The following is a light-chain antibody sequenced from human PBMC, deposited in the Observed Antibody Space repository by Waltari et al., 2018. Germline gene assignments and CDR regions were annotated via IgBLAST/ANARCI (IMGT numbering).Light chain of an antibody. V-gene: IGLV2-8*01. CDR3: SSYAGSNNLV. CDR1: SSDVGDY. J-gene: IGLJ2*01. Sequence: QSALTQPPSASGSPGQSVTISCTGTSSDVGDYVSWYQQHPGKAPKLMISEVTKRPSGVPDRFSGSKSGNTASLTVCGLQAEDEADYYCSSYAGSNNLVFGGGTKLTVL. CDR2: EVT.